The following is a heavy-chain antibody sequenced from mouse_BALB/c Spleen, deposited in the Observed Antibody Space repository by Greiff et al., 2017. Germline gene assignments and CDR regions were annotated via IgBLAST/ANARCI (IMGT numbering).Heavy chain of an antibody. J-gene: IGHJ2*01. Sequence: EVHLVESGGGLVQPGGSLKLSCAASGFTFSSYTMSWVRQTPEKRLEWVAYISNGGGSTYYPDTVKGRFTISRDNAKNTLYLQMSSLKSEDTAMYYCARQLGIYYFDYWGQGTTLTVSS. CDR3: ARQLGIYYFDY. CDR2: ISNGGGST. V-gene: IGHV5-12-2*01. CDR1: GFTFSSYT. D-gene: IGHD4-1*01.